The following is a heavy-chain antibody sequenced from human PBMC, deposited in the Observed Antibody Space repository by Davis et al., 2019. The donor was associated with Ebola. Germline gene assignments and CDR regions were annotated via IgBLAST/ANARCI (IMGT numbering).Heavy chain of an antibody. Sequence: SVKVSCKASGGTFSSYAISWVRQAPGQGLEWMGRIIPMLGIAKYAQKFQGRVTITADKSTSTAYMELSSLRSEDTAVYYCARDLRGWGDFDYWGQGTLVTVSS. CDR3: ARDLRGWGDFDY. V-gene: IGHV1-69*04. CDR1: GGTFSSYA. D-gene: IGHD3-10*01. J-gene: IGHJ4*02. CDR2: IIPMLGIA.